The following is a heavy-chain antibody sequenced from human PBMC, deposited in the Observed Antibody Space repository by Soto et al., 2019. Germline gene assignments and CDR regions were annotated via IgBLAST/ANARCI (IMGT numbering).Heavy chain of an antibody. J-gene: IGHJ5*02. CDR2: ISSSSSYT. V-gene: IGHV3-11*05. CDR3: ARVHSYDSSGPQTTWFDP. D-gene: IGHD3-22*01. Sequence: PGGSLRRSCAASGCTFSDYYMSWIRQAPGKGREWVSCISSSSSYTNYADAVKGRFTISRDNAKNSLYLQMNSLRAEDTSVYYCARVHSYDSSGPQTTWFDPWGQGTLVTVSS. CDR1: GCTFSDYY.